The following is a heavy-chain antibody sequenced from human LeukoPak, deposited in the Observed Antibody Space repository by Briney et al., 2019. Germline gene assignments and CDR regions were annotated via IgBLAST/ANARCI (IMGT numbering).Heavy chain of an antibody. J-gene: IGHJ4*02. CDR2: ISSSSSYI. CDR3: ARPQLRFLEWSDFDY. V-gene: IGHV3-21*01. CDR1: GFTFSSYA. D-gene: IGHD3-3*01. Sequence: PGGSLRLSCAASGFTFSSYAMSWVRQAPGKGLEWVSSISSSSSYIYYADSVKGRFTISRDNAKNSLYLQMNSLRAEDTAVYYCARPQLRFLEWSDFDYWGQGTLVTVSS.